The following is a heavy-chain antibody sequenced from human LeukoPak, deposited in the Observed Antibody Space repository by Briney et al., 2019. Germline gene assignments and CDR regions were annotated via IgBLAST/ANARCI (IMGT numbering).Heavy chain of an antibody. CDR1: GVSFSGYY. CDR3: VRRTSGSYSDY. Sequence: SETLSLTCAVYGVSFSGYYWSWIRQPPGKGLEWIGEINHSGSTNYNPSLKSRVTISVDTSKNQFSLKLSSVTAADTAVYYCVRRTSGSYSDYWGQGTLVTVSS. J-gene: IGHJ4*02. V-gene: IGHV4-34*01. CDR2: INHSGST. D-gene: IGHD1-26*01.